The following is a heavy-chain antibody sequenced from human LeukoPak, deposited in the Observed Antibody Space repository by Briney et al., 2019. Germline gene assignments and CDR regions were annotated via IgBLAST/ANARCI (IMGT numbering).Heavy chain of an antibody. CDR1: GFTFSSYS. CDR2: ISSSSSYI. CDR3: AREEHSSGWYVFPMDY. Sequence: GGSLRLSCAASGFTFSSYSMNWVRQAPGKGLEWFSSISSSSSYIYYADSVTGRFTISRDNAKNSLYLQMNSLRAEDTAVYYCAREEHSSGWYVFPMDYWGQGTLVTVSS. V-gene: IGHV3-21*01. D-gene: IGHD6-19*01. J-gene: IGHJ4*02.